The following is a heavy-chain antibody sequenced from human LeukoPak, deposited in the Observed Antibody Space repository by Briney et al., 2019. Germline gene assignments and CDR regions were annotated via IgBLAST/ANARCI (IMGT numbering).Heavy chain of an antibody. D-gene: IGHD2-15*01. CDR2: IRRKTDGGTT. V-gene: IGHV3-15*01. CDR1: GFTFSDYW. Sequence: GGSLRLSCAASGFTFSDYWMSWVRQAPGKGLEWVGRIRRKTDGGTTDHAAPVKGRFTISRDDSKNTLYLEMNSLKTEDTAVYYCATDLDYSGYFDLWGRGVLVTVSS. J-gene: IGHJ2*01. CDR3: ATDLDYSGYFDL.